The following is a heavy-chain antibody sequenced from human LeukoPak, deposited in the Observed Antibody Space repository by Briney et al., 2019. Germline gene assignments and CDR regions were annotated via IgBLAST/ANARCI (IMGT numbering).Heavy chain of an antibody. D-gene: IGHD2-15*01. V-gene: IGHV1-69*13. CDR3: ARDRRCSGGSCYSEHYYYGMDV. J-gene: IGHJ6*02. CDR2: IIPIFGTA. CDR1: GGTFSSYA. Sequence: SVKVPCKASGGTFSSYAISWVRQAPGQGLEWMGGIIPIFGTANYAQKFQGRVTITADESTSTAYMELSSLRSEDTAVYYCARDRRCSGGSCYSEHYYYGMDVWGQGTTVTVSS.